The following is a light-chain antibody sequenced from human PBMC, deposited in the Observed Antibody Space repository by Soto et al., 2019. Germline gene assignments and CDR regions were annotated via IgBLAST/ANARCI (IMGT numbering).Light chain of an antibody. CDR1: QRVSSSY. CDR3: QQSVSSPYT. J-gene: IGKJ2*01. CDR2: GAS. V-gene: IGKV3-20*01. Sequence: ELVLTQSPGTLSLSPGERATLSCRASQRVSSSYLAWYQQRPCQAPRLLIYGASSRATGIPDRFSGTGSGTDVTLTISRLEPEDLAVYYCQQSVSSPYTFGQGTKLAIK.